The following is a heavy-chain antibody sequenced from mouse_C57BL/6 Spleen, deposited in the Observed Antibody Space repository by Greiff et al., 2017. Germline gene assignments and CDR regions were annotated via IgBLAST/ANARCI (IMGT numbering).Heavy chain of an antibody. CDR2: IDPENGDT. CDR3: TTSGSSYAMDY. J-gene: IGHJ4*01. V-gene: IGHV14-4*01. CDR1: GFNIKDDY. D-gene: IGHD1-1*01. Sequence: EVQLQQSGAELVRPGASVKLSCTASGFNIKDDYMHWVKQRPEQGLEWIGWIDPENGDTEYASKFQGKATITADTSSNTAYLQLSSLTSEDTAVYYCTTSGSSYAMDYGGQGTSVTVSS.